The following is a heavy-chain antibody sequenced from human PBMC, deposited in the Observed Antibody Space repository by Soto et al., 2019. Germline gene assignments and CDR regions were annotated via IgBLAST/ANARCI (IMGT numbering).Heavy chain of an antibody. J-gene: IGHJ6*03. Sequence: GGSLRLSCAASGFTFSSYGMHWVRQAPGKGLEWVAVIWYDGSNKYYADSVKGRFTISRDNSKNTLYLQMNSLRAEDTAVYYCARGVRGSGDNYYYMDVWGKGTTVTVSS. CDR2: IWYDGSNK. V-gene: IGHV3-33*01. D-gene: IGHD3-10*01. CDR1: GFTFSSYG. CDR3: ARGVRGSGDNYYYMDV.